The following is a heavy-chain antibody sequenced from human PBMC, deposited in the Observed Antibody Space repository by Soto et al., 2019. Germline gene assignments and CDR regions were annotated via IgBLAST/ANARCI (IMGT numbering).Heavy chain of an antibody. CDR3: AKRGGHVRQQLVPVDY. D-gene: IGHD6-13*01. CDR2: ISGSGGST. Sequence: EVQLLESGGGLVQPGGSLRLSCAASGFTFSSYAMSWVRQAPGKGLEWVSAISGSGGSTYYADSVKGRFTISRDNSKNTLYLQMNSLRAEDTAVYYCAKRGGHVRQQLVPVDYWGQGTLVTVSS. V-gene: IGHV3-23*01. J-gene: IGHJ4*02. CDR1: GFTFSSYA.